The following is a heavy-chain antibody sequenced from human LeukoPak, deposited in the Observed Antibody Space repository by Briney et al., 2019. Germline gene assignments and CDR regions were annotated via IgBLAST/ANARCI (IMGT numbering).Heavy chain of an antibody. Sequence: GASVKVSCKASGYTFTSYYMHWVRQAPGQGLECMGVINPSGASTSYAQKFQGRVTMTRDMSTSTVYMELSSLRSEDTAVYYCARGKVYYYDSSAYYEGDAFDIWGQGTMVTVSS. D-gene: IGHD3-22*01. J-gene: IGHJ3*02. CDR2: INPSGAST. CDR3: ARGKVYYYDSSAYYEGDAFDI. CDR1: GYTFTSYY. V-gene: IGHV1-46*01.